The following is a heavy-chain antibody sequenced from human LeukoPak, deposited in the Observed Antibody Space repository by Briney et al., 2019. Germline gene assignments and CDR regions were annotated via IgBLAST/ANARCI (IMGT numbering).Heavy chain of an antibody. V-gene: IGHV3-20*04. CDR2: INWNGRIT. D-gene: IGHD5-18*01. CDR3: ARGSVQLWLRDTYYYMDV. Sequence: RAGGSLRLSCAASGFTFDDYAMNWVHQVPGRGLEWVSGINWNGRITEYADSVKDRFTISRQNTKNSLYLYMNNLGGEDTALYFCARGSVQLWLRDTYYYMDVWGKGTTVTVSS. CDR1: GFTFDDYA. J-gene: IGHJ6*03.